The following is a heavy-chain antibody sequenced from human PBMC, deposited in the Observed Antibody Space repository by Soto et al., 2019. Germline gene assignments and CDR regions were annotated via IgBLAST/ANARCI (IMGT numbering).Heavy chain of an antibody. CDR2: IIPIFATA. D-gene: IGHD3-22*01. CDR1: GGTFNSYA. V-gene: IGHV1-69*12. Sequence: QVQLVQSGAEVKKPGPSVKVSCKASGGTFNSYAISWVRQAPGQGLEWMGGIIPIFATANYAQKFQGRVTITADESTSTAYMELSSLRSEDTAVYYCARGHNYYDISGFYPYWGQGTLVTVSS. CDR3: ARGHNYYDISGFYPY. J-gene: IGHJ4*02.